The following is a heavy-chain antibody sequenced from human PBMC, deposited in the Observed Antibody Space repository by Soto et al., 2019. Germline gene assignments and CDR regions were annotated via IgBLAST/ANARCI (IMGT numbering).Heavy chain of an antibody. CDR3: ASGEKPADFDP. J-gene: IGHJ5*02. CDR1: GGSISSYY. V-gene: IGHV4-59*01. Sequence: SETLSLTCTVSGGSISSYYWSWIRQPPGKGLEWIGYIYYSGSTNYNPSLKSRVTISVDTSKNQFSLKLSSVTAADTAVYYCASGEKPADFDPWGQGTLVTVSS. CDR2: IYYSGST.